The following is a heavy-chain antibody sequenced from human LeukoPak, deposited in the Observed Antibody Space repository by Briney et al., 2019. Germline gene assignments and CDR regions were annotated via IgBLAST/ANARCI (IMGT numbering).Heavy chain of an antibody. Sequence: SETLSLTCSVSGGSITSSRYYWGWIRQPPGKGLEWIGSIFYSGTTYYSPSLKSRVTISVDTSKNQFSLKLSSVTAADTAVYYCARVKLSSSWYSDYWGQGTLVTVSS. CDR2: IFYSGTT. V-gene: IGHV4-39*07. D-gene: IGHD6-13*01. J-gene: IGHJ4*02. CDR3: ARVKLSSSWYSDY. CDR1: GGSITSSRYY.